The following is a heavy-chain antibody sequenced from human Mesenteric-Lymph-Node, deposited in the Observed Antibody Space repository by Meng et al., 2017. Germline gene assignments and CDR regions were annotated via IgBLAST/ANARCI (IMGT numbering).Heavy chain of an antibody. Sequence: GGSLRLSCAASGFMFRNYWMNWVRQVPGKGLEWVANINPDGSGRFYVDSVKGRFTISRDNVKNSLSLQMDGLRGEDTAIYYCSTSDYCAGQIVDYWGQGTLVTVSS. J-gene: IGHJ4*02. CDR3: STSDYCAGQIVDY. V-gene: IGHV3-7*01. CDR1: GFMFRNYW. D-gene: IGHD4-17*01. CDR2: INPDGSGR.